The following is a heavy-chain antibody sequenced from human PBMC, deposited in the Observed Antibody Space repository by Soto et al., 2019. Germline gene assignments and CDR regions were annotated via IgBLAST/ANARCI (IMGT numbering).Heavy chain of an antibody. D-gene: IGHD2-15*01. CDR3: ARELRYGAPWWVDY. V-gene: IGHV3-30*03. CDR2: VSSDGSVQ. J-gene: IGHJ4*02. CDR1: GFSFSDYG. Sequence: QVQLVESGGGVVQPGRSLRLSCAASGFSFSDYGMHWVRQAPGKGLEWVAVVSSDGSVQYYADSMRGRFTISRDNSKNTLYLQVNRLRAEDTAIYYCARELRYGAPWWVDYWGQGTRVTVSS.